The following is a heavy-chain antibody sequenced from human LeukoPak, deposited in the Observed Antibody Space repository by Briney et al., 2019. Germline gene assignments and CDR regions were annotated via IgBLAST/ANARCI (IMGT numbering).Heavy chain of an antibody. V-gene: IGHV1-69*13. CDR1: GGTFSSYA. Sequence: SVKVSCKASGGTFSSYAISWVRQAPGQGLEWMGGIIPIFGTANYAQKFQGRVTITADESTSTAYMELSSLRSEDTAVYYCARNRVTMIVEAFNWFDPWGQGTLVTVSS. D-gene: IGHD3-22*01. CDR2: IIPIFGTA. CDR3: ARNRVTMIVEAFNWFDP. J-gene: IGHJ5*02.